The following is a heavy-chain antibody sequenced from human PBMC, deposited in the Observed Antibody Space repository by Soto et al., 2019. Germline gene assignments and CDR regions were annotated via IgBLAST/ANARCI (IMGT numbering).Heavy chain of an antibody. CDR1: GFTFSSYG. D-gene: IGHD3-3*01. V-gene: IGHV3-33*06. CDR2: IWYGGSNM. J-gene: IGHJ4*02. CDR3: AKGFAYNRITIFGVVYPPDY. Sequence: GGSLRLSCAASGFTFSSYGMHWVRQAPGKGLEWVAVIWYGGSNMYYADSVKGRFTISRDNTKSTLYLQMNSLRAEDTAVYYCAKGFAYNRITIFGVVYPPDYWGQGTLVTVSS.